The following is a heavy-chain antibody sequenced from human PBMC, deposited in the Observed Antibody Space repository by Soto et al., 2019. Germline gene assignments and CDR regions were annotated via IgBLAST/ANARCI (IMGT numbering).Heavy chain of an antibody. Sequence: SETLSLTCAVYGGSFSGYYWSWIRQPPGKGLEWIGEINHSGSTNYNPSLKSRVTISVDTSKNQFSLKLSSVTAADTAVYYCATCGSSGYYGSGRYSWFDPWGQGTLVTVSS. J-gene: IGHJ5*02. CDR3: ATCGSSGYYGSGRYSWFDP. CDR2: INHSGST. V-gene: IGHV4-34*01. D-gene: IGHD3-10*01. CDR1: GGSFSGYY.